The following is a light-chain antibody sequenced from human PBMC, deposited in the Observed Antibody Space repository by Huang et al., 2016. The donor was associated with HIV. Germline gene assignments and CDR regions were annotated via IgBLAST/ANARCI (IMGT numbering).Light chain of an antibody. CDR1: QTISTY. Sequence: DIQMTQSPSSLSASVGDRVTITCRTSQTISTYLNGYQQKPGKAPKLLIYAASNLQSGVPSRFSGSGSETDFTLTISSLQPEDFATYYCQQSYSARGFGGGTKVEIK. V-gene: IGKV1-39*01. J-gene: IGKJ4*01. CDR3: QQSYSARG. CDR2: AAS.